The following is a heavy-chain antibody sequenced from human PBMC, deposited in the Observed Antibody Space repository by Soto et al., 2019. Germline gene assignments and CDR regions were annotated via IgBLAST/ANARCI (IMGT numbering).Heavy chain of an antibody. CDR2: IYYSGST. CDR1: GGYISSGGYY. J-gene: IGHJ4*02. V-gene: IGHV4-31*03. CDR3: ARVGYFDWLFEHFDY. Sequence: SETLSLTCPVSGGYISSGGYYWSWIRQHPGKGLEWIGYIYYSGSTYYNPSLKSRVTISVDTSKNQFSLKLSSVTAADTAVYYCARVGYFDWLFEHFDYWGQGTLVTVSS. D-gene: IGHD3-9*01.